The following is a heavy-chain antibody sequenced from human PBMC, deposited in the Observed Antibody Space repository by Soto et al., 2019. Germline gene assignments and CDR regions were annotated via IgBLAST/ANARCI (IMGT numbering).Heavy chain of an antibody. CDR1: GDSINSGGHF. CDR2: VYYSGST. Sequence: QVQLQESGPGLVKPSQTLSLTCTVSGDSINSGGHFWTWIRQHPGKGLEWIGYVYYSGSTDYNPSLQRRPSIPLDTSKNQFSLKLRSVAAADTAVYXXAXXXXXXVXGYFQHWGQGALVTVSS. J-gene: IGHJ1*01. V-gene: IGHV4-31*03. CDR3: AXXXXXXVXGYFQH.